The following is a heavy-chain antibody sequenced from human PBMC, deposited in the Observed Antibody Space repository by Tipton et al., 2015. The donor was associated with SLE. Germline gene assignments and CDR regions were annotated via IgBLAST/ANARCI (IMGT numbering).Heavy chain of an antibody. CDR2: IKQDGSEK. D-gene: IGHD1-26*01. J-gene: IGHJ4*02. CDR3: TRDWGARPHNY. CDR1: GFSLNDYW. Sequence: SLRLSCAASGFSLNDYWMSWVRQAPGKGPEWVANIKQDGSEKYYVDSVKGRFTISRDNARNSLFLQMSSLRAEDTAVYYCTRDWGARPHNYWGQGTLVSVSS. V-gene: IGHV3-7*01.